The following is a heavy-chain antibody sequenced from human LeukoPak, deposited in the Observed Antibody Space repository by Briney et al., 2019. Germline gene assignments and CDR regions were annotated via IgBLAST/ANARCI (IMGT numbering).Heavy chain of an antibody. Sequence: ASVKVSCQASGYTFTGYYMHWVRQAPGQGFEWMGWINPNSGGTNYAQKFQGRVTMTRDTSISTAYMELSRLRSDDTAVYYCARERRTHPYYYGMDVWGQGTTVTVSS. CDR3: ARERRTHPYYYGMDV. CDR2: INPNSGGT. CDR1: GYTFTGYY. V-gene: IGHV1-2*02. J-gene: IGHJ6*02.